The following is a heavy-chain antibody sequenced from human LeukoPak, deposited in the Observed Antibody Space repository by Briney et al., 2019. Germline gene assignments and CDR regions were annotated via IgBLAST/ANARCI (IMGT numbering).Heavy chain of an antibody. CDR3: ATTLSGWSPPQTSYYSYYMDV. J-gene: IGHJ6*03. D-gene: IGHD6-19*01. V-gene: IGHV3-53*01. Sequence: GGSLRLSCAASGFSVRTTYMSWVRQAPGKGLEWVSVLYTGGGTDHADSVKGRFTISRDNAKNSLYLQMNSLRVEDTAVYYCATTLSGWSPPQTSYYSYYMDVWGKGTTVTISS. CDR2: LYTGGGT. CDR1: GFSVRTTY.